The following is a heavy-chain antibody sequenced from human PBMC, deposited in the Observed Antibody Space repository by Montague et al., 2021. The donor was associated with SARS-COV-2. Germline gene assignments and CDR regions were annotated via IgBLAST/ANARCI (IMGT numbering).Heavy chain of an antibody. Sequence: SETLSLTCAVYGGSFSGYYWSWIRQPPGKGLEWIGEINHSGSTNYNPSLKSRVTISVDTSKDQFSLKLSSVTAADTAVYYCAGLTLGYCSSTSCYSDWFGPWGQGTLVTVSP. V-gene: IGHV4-34*01. CDR1: GGSFSGYY. J-gene: IGHJ5*02. D-gene: IGHD2-2*02. CDR3: AGLTLGYCSSTSCYSDWFGP. CDR2: INHSGST.